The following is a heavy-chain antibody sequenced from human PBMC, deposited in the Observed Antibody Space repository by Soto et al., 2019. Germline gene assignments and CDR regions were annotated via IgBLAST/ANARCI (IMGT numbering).Heavy chain of an antibody. Sequence: EVQLVESGGGLVKPGGSLRLSCAASGFSFSNFTMNWVRQAPGKGLEWVSSIDTGTTFMFYADSVTVRFTISIDNSKTSVYLQMNSLRAEDTAVYYCASETASYSWNDGLLDVWGQGTTVTVSS. CDR1: GFSFSNFT. CDR3: ASETASYSWNDGLLDV. D-gene: IGHD1-20*01. J-gene: IGHJ6*02. V-gene: IGHV3-21*01. CDR2: IDTGTTFM.